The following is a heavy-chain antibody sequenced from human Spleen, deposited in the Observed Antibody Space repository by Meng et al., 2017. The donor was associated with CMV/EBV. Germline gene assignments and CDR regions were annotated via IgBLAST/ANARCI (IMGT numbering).Heavy chain of an antibody. J-gene: IGHJ5*02. D-gene: IGHD3-10*01. Sequence: QVQLVQAGAEVKKPGASVKVSCKASGYTFTSYGISWVRQAPGQGLEWMGWINPNSGGTNYAQKFQGRVTMTRDTSISTAYMELSRLRSDDTAVYYCARVLWFGELFGWFDPWGQGTLVTVSS. CDR2: INPNSGGT. V-gene: IGHV1-2*02. CDR3: ARVLWFGELFGWFDP. CDR1: GYTFTSYG.